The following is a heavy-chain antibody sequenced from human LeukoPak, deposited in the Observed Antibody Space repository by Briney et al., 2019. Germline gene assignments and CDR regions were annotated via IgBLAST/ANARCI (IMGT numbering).Heavy chain of an antibody. CDR1: GGSISSYY. J-gene: IGHJ6*02. CDR3: AREGVNGMDV. CDR2: IYYSGST. Sequence: SETLSLTCTVSGGSISSYYWSWIRQPPGKGLEWIGYIYYSGSTNYNPSLKSRVTISVDTSKTQFSLKLSSVTAADTAVYYCAREGVNGMDVWGQGTTVTVSS. V-gene: IGHV4-59*01. D-gene: IGHD3-10*01.